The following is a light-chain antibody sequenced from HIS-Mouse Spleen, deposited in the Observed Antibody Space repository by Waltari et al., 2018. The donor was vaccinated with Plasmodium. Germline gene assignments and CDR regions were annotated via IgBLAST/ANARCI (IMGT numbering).Light chain of an antibody. CDR1: QSVSSY. Sequence: DIVLTHSPATLSFSPADRATLSCRDSQSVSSYLAWYQQKPGQAPRLLIYDASNRATGLPARFSGSGSGTDFTLTISSLEPEDVAVYYCQQRSNWPRVLTFGGGTRVVIK. J-gene: IGKJ4*01. CDR2: DAS. V-gene: IGKV3-11*01. CDR3: QQRSNWPRVLT.